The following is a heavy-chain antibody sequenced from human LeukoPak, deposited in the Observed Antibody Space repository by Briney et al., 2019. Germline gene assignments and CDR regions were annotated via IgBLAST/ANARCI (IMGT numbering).Heavy chain of an antibody. J-gene: IGHJ4*02. D-gene: IGHD6-25*01. CDR2: ISYSGST. CDR1: GXSIKTYY. Sequence: SETLSLTCTVSGXSIKTYYWSWIRQPPGKGLEWIGYISYSGSTNYNPSLKSRVTISVDTSKNQFSLKLSSVTAADTAVYYCAGGAAVSFDSWGQGSLVSVSS. V-gene: IGHV4-59*01. CDR3: AGGAAVSFDS.